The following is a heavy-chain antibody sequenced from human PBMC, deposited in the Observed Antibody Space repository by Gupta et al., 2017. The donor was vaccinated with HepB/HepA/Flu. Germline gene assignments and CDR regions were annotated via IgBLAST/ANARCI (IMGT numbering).Heavy chain of an antibody. V-gene: IGHV3-48*03. CDR3: ARIPLDFDF. Sequence: EVQLVESGGGLVQPGGSLRLSCAASGFTFSFYEMNWVRQAPGKGLEWVAYISSSGSTISYADSVKGRFTISRDNAKNSLYLQMHSLRAEETAVYYCARIPLDFDFWGQGTLVTVSS. J-gene: IGHJ4*02. CDR1: GFTFSFYE. D-gene: IGHD2-21*01. CDR2: ISSSGSTI.